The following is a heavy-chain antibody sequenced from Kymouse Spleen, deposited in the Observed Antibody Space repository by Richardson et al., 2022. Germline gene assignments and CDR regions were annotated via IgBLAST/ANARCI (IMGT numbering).Heavy chain of an antibody. D-gene: IGHD3-10*01. V-gene: IGHV4-34*01. J-gene: IGHJ6*02. CDR1: GGSFSGYY. CDR2: INHSGST. CDR3: ARGDITMVRGVQDYYGMDV. Sequence: QVQLQQWGAGLLKPSETLSLTCAVYGGSFSGYYWSWIRQPPGKGLEWIGEINHSGSTNYNPSLKSRVTISVDTSKNQFSLKLSSVTAADTAVYYCARGDITMVRGVQDYYGMDVWGQGTTVTVSS.